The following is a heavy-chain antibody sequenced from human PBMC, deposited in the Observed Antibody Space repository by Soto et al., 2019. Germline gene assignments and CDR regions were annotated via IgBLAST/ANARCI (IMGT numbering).Heavy chain of an antibody. Sequence: SETPSLTCSVSGGSINSDDPYWTWIRQPPGKGLGWMGSIYYSGTSNYNPSLKSRITLSIDTSKNQFSLNLTSVTAADTALYHCARQRRGGYWFAPWGQGTPVTAPQ. CDR1: GGSINSDDPY. CDR3: ARQRRGGYWFAP. J-gene: IGHJ5*02. CDR2: IYYSGTS. V-gene: IGHV4-30-4*01.